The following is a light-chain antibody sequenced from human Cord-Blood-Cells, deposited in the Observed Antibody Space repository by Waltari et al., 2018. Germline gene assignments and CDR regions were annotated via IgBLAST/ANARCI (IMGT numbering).Light chain of an antibody. CDR2: DVS. V-gene: IGLV2-14*01. J-gene: IGLJ3*02. CDR1: SSDVGGLNY. CDR3: SSYTSSSTLV. Sequence: QSALTQPASVSGSPGQSITLSCTGTSSDVGGLNYVSWYQQHPGKAPKLMIYDVSNRPSGVSNRFSGSKSGNTASLTISGLQAEDEADYYCSSYTSSSTLVFGGGTKLTVL.